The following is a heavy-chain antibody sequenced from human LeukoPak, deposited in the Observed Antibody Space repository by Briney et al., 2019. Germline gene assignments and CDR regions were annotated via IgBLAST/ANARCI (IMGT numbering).Heavy chain of an antibody. CDR3: ARTSLSSGWYGVYYYYMDV. V-gene: IGHV1-8*01. CDR2: MNPNSGNT. J-gene: IGHJ6*03. CDR1: GFTFTSYD. D-gene: IGHD6-19*01. Sequence: ASVKVSCKASGFTFTSYDINWVRQATGQGLEWMGWMNPNSGNTGYAQKFQGRVTMTRNTSISTAYMELSSLRSEDTAVYYCARTSLSSGWYGVYYYYMDVWGKGTTVTVSS.